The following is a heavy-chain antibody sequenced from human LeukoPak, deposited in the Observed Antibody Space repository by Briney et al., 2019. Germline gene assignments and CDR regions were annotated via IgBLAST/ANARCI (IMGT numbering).Heavy chain of an antibody. J-gene: IGHJ6*03. Sequence: GSSVKVSCKASGGTFSSYAISWVRQAPGQGLEWMGGIIPIFGTANYAQKFQGRVTITADESTRKDYMERSRLRDRDTAVYYCARSALTTRPSRYQNRVYYYMDVWGKGTTVTVSS. CDR3: ARSALTTRPSRYQNRVYYYMDV. D-gene: IGHD2-2*01. CDR2: IIPIFGTA. V-gene: IGHV1-69*01. CDR1: GGTFSSYA.